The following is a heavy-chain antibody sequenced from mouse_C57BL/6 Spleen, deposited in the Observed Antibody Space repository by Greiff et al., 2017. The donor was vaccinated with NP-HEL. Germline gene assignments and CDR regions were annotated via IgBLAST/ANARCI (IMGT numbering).Heavy chain of an antibody. V-gene: IGHV1-82*01. CDR3: GYGSSYYYAMDY. D-gene: IGHD1-1*01. Sequence: QVQLKESGPELVKPGASVKISCKASGYAFSSSWMNWVKQRPGKGLEWIGRIYPGDGDTNYNGKFKGKATLTADKSSSTAYMQLSSLTSEDSAVYFCGYGSSYYYAMDYWGQGTSVTVSS. CDR1: GYAFSSSW. J-gene: IGHJ4*01. CDR2: IYPGDGDT.